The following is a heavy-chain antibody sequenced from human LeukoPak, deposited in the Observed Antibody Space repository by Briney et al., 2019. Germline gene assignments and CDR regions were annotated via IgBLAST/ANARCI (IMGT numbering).Heavy chain of an antibody. J-gene: IGHJ4*02. CDR1: GYTFTSYG. CDR3: ARAGSYAADFDY. Sequence: AAVKDSCMASGYTFTSYGISGVRQAPGEGLEWMGWICAYIGNTNYAQKLQGRVTMTTDTSTSTASMELRSLRSDDAAVYYCARAGSYAADFDYWGQGTLVTVSS. D-gene: IGHD1-26*01. CDR2: ICAYIGNT. V-gene: IGHV1-18*01.